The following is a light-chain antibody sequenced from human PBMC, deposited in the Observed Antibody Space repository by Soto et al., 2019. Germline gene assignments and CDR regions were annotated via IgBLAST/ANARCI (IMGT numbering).Light chain of an antibody. CDR1: SSDVGGYNY. CDR2: DVS. V-gene: IGLV2-14*01. J-gene: IGLJ2*01. CDR3: SSYTSSSTLGVV. Sequence: QSALTQPASVSGSPGQSITIPCTGTSSDVGGYNYVSWYQQHPGKAPKLMIYDVSNRPSGVSNRFSGYKSGNTASLTTSGLQAEDEADYYCSSYTSSSTLGVVFGGGTKLTVL.